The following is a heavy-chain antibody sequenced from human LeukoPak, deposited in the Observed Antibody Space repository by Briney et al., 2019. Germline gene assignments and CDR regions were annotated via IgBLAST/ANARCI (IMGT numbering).Heavy chain of an antibody. V-gene: IGHV4-59*08. CDR2: ISDIGSI. D-gene: IGHD2-8*02. Sequence: SETLSLTCTVSGGSISSYYWSWIRQPPGKGLEWIAYISDIGSINYNPSLKSRVTISLDTSKNQFSLKLSSVTAADTSVYYCAGHHPRNTVDFWGQGTLVTVSS. CDR1: GGSISSYY. J-gene: IGHJ4*02. CDR3: AGHHPRNTVDF.